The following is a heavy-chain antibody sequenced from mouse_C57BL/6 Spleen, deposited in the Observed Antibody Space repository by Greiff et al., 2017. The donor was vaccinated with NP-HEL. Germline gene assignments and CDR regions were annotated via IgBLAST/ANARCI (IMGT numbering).Heavy chain of an antibody. J-gene: IGHJ1*03. CDR1: GYTFTSYG. CDR2: IYPRRGNT. CDR3: ARLGHSVVERYFDV. V-gene: IGHV1-81*01. Sequence: VKLMESGAELARPGASVKLSCKASGYTFTSYGIRWVKQRTGQGLEWIGEIYPRRGNTYYNEKFKGKATLTADKSSSTAYMELRSLTSEDSAVYFCARLGHSVVERYFDVWGTGTTVTVSS. D-gene: IGHD1-1*01.